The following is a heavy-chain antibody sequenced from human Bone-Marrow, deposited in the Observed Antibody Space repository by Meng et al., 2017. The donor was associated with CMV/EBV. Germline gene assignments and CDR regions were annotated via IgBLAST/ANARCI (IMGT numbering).Heavy chain of an antibody. CDR2: IYSVGNT. V-gene: IGHV3-66*04. Sequence: GESLKISCAVSGFTVSTSYMSWVRQAPGKGLEWVSIIYSVGNTYYADSVKGRFTISRDNAKNTLYLQMNSLRDEDTAVYYCARQWEFVSPLDHWGQGTLVTVSS. D-gene: IGHD1-26*01. CDR1: GFTVSTSY. CDR3: ARQWEFVSPLDH. J-gene: IGHJ4*02.